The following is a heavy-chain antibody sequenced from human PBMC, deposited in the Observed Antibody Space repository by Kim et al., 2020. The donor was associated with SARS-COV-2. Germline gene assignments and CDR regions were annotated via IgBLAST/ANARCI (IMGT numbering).Heavy chain of an antibody. Sequence: GGSLRLSCAASGFTFSSYAMHWVRQAPGKGLEWVAVISYDGSNKYYADSVKGRFTISRDNSKNTLYLQMNSLRAEDTAVYYCARGGIQLTFWGRFDPWGQGTLVTVSS. J-gene: IGHJ5*02. CDR3: ARGGIQLTFWGRFDP. CDR1: GFTFSSYA. D-gene: IGHD5-18*01. CDR2: ISYDGSNK. V-gene: IGHV3-30*04.